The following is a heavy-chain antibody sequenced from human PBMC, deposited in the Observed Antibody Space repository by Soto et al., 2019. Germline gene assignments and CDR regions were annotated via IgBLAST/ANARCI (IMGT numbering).Heavy chain of an antibody. CDR3: ARAVGETGPWGY. CDR1: GVSISSYY. CDR2: IYYSGST. Sequence: PSETLSLTCTVSGVSISSYYWSWIRQPPGKGLEWIGYIYYSGSTNYNPSLKSRVTISVDTSKNQFSLKLSSVTAADTAVYYCARAVGETGPWGYWGQGTLVTV. D-gene: IGHD3-9*01. J-gene: IGHJ4*02. V-gene: IGHV4-59*08.